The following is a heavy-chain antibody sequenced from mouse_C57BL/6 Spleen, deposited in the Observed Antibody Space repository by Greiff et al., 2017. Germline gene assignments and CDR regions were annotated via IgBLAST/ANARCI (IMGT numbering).Heavy chain of an antibody. Sequence: QVQLQQPGAELVKPGASVKLSCKASGYTFTSYWMQWVKQRPGQGLEWIGEIDPSDSDTNYNQKFKGKATLTVDTSSSTAYMQLSSLTSEDSAVYYYSSREDYYAMDYWGQGTSVTVSS. J-gene: IGHJ4*01. CDR1: GYTFTSYW. CDR2: IDPSDSDT. V-gene: IGHV1-50*01. D-gene: IGHD3-3*01. CDR3: SSREDYYAMDY.